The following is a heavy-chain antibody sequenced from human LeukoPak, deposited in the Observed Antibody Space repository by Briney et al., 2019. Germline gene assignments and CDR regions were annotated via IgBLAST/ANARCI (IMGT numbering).Heavy chain of an antibody. CDR1: GFTFSSYW. CDR3: AGSLYSSSPDY. Sequence: PGGSLRLSCAASGFTFSSYWMSWVRQAPGKGLEWVANIKQDGSEKYYVDSVKGRFTISRDNAKNSLYLQMNSLRAEDTAVYYCAGSLYSSSPDYWGQGTLVTVSS. CDR2: IKQDGSEK. J-gene: IGHJ4*02. D-gene: IGHD6-6*01. V-gene: IGHV3-7*01.